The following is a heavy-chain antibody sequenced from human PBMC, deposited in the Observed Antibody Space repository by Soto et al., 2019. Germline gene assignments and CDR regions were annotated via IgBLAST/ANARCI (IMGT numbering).Heavy chain of an antibody. J-gene: IGHJ3*02. CDR1: GGSISSGGYY. V-gene: IGHV4-31*01. CDR2: IYYSGST. D-gene: IGHD6-13*01. CDR3: ARDSEEQHRIAFDI. Sequence: QVQLQESGPGLVKPSQTLSLTCTVSGGSISSGGYYWSWIRQHPGKGLEWIGYIYYSGSTYYNPSLKCLLTISVDTSNNQFSLKLSSVTAADTAVYYCARDSEEQHRIAFDIWGQGTMVTVSS.